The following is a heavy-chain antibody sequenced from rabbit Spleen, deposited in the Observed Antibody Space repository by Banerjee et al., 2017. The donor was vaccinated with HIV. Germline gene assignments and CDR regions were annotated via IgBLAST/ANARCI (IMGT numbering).Heavy chain of an antibody. CDR3: AISYPGSSYGFNL. CDR1: GFDLSWRYY. CDR2: IYSSSSGST. J-gene: IGHJ4*01. D-gene: IGHD8-1*01. V-gene: IGHV1S40*01. Sequence: QSLEESGGDLVKPGASLTLTCTASGFDLSWRYYMCWVRQAPGKGLEWIACIYSSSSGSTYYASWAKGRFTISKTSSTTVTLQMTRLTAADTATYFCAISYPGSSYGFNLWGPGTLVTVS.